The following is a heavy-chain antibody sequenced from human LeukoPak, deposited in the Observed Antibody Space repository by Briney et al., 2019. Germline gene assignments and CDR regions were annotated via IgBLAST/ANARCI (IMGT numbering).Heavy chain of an antibody. CDR3: AKKAAASAADY. D-gene: IGHD6-13*01. CDR2: IYHSGNT. J-gene: IGHJ4*02. Sequence: SGTLSLTCAVSGGSISRGNWWSRVRQPPGKGPEWIGEIYHSGNTNYNPSLKSRVTISVDKSKNQFSLKLSSVTAADTAVYFCAKKAAASAADYWGQGTLVTVSS. V-gene: IGHV4-4*02. CDR1: GGSISRGNW.